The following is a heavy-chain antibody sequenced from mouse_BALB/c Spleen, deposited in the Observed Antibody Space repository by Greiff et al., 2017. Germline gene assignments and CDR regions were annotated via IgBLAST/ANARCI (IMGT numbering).Heavy chain of an antibody. CDR3: ARSTMIPWFAY. CDR1: GYTFSSYW. D-gene: IGHD2-4*01. V-gene: IGHV1-9*01. CDR2: ILPGSGST. Sequence: QVQLKESGAELMKPGASVKISCKATGYTFSSYWIEWVKQRPGHGLEWIGEILPGSGSTNYNEKFKGKATFTADTSSNTAYMQLSSLTSEDSAVYYCARSTMIPWFAYWGQGTLVTVSA. J-gene: IGHJ3*01.